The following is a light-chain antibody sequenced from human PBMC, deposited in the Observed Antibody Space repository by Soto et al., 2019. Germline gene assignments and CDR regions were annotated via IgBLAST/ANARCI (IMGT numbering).Light chain of an antibody. CDR1: TSDVSIYNY. V-gene: IGLV2-14*01. CDR3: CSYTSSTNYV. Sequence: QSALTQPASVSGSPGQSITISCTGTTSDVSIYNYVSWYQQHPSKAPKLMIYGVSNRPSGVSNRFSGAKSGHTASLTISGLQVEDEADYYCCSYTSSTNYVFGPGTKVTVL. CDR2: GVS. J-gene: IGLJ1*01.